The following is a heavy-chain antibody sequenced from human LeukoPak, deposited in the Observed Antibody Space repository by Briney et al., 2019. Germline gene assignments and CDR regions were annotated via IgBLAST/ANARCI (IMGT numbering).Heavy chain of an antibody. V-gene: IGHV1-24*01. CDR1: GYTLTELS. CDR2: FDPEDGET. CDR3: ATEDFDGIVGPIDSFDV. Sequence: GASVNVSCKVSGYTLTELSMHWVRQAPGKGLEWMGGFDPEDGETIYAQRFQGRVTMTEDTSTDTAYMELSSLRSEDTAVYYCATEDFDGIVGPIDSFDVWGQGTMVTVYS. D-gene: IGHD1-26*01. J-gene: IGHJ3*01.